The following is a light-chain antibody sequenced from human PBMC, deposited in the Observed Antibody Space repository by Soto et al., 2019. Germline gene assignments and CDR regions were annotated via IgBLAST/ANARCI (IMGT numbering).Light chain of an antibody. J-gene: IGKJ2*01. V-gene: IGKV4-1*01. Sequence: DIVMTQSPDSLAVSLGERVTINCKSSQSVLYSSNNKNYLAWYQQKPGQPPNLLISWASTRESGVPDRFSGSGSGTDFTLTISSLQAEDVAVYYCQQYYGTPYTFGQGTKLEIK. CDR1: QSVLYSSNNKNY. CDR2: WAS. CDR3: QQYYGTPYT.